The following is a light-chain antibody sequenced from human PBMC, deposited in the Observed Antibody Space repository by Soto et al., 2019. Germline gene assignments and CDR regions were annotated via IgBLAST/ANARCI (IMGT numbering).Light chain of an antibody. CDR3: QQYNNWPPLT. CDR2: GAS. Sequence: EIVMTQSPATLSVSPGERATLSCRASQSVSSNLDWYQQKPGQAPRLLIYGASTRATGIPARFSGSGSGTEFSLTISSLQSEDLAVYYCQQYNNWPPLTFGGGTKVEI. V-gene: IGKV3-15*01. J-gene: IGKJ4*01. CDR1: QSVSSN.